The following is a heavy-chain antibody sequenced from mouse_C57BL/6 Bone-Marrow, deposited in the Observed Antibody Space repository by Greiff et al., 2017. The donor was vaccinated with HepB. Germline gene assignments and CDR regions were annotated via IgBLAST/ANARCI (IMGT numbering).Heavy chain of an antibody. J-gene: IGHJ3*01. CDR1: GYTFTDYY. CDR2: INPNNGGT. Sequence: EVQLQQSGPELVKPGASVKISCKASGYTFTDYYMNWVKQSHGKSLEWIGDINPNNGGTSYNQKFKGKATLTVDKSSSTAYMELRSLTSEDSAVYYCARRHHSNRGFAYWGQGTLVTVSA. V-gene: IGHV1-26*01. D-gene: IGHD2-5*01. CDR3: ARRHHSNRGFAY.